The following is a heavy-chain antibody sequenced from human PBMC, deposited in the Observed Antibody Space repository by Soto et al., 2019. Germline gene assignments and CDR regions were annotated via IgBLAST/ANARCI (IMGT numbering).Heavy chain of an antibody. J-gene: IGHJ6*03. CDR1: GCSISSDY. CDR2: IYYSGST. V-gene: IGHV4-59*01. CDR3: ARGYYYYMDV. Sequence: PSETLSLTCTVSGCSISSDYWSWIRQPPGKGLECIGYIYYSGSTNYNPSLMSRVTISLGASKSQFSLELSSVTAADTAVYYCARGYYYYMDVWGKGTTVTVS.